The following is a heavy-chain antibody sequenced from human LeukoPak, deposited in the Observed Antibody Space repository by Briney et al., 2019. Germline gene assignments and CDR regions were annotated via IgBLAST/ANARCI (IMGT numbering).Heavy chain of an antibody. Sequence: SVKVSCKASGGTFSSYAISWVRQAPGQGLEWMGGIIPIFGTANYAQKFQGRVTITTDESTSTAYMELSSLRSEDTAVYYCARAEIAVADKGAFDIWGQGTMVTVSS. CDR3: ARAEIAVADKGAFDI. D-gene: IGHD6-19*01. CDR1: GGTFSSYA. CDR2: IIPIFGTA. V-gene: IGHV1-69*05. J-gene: IGHJ3*02.